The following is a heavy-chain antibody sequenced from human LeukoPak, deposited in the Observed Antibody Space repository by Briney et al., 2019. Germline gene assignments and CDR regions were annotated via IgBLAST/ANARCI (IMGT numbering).Heavy chain of an antibody. CDR2: VYYSGST. V-gene: IGHV4-39*07. CDR3: ARDPENWFDP. Sequence: SETLSLTCTVSDGSISSSTYYWGWIRQPPGKGLEWIGSVYYSGSTYYNPSLKSRVTISVDTSKNQFSLKLSSVTAADTAVYYCARDPENWFDPWGQGTLVTVSS. CDR1: DGSISSSTYY. J-gene: IGHJ5*02.